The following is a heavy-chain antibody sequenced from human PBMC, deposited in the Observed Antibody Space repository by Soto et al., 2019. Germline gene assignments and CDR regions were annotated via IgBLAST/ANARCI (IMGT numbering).Heavy chain of an antibody. CDR3: AKGLRRLLRTQYYYGLDV. CDR2: ISGSGGST. Sequence: LRLSCAASGFTFSPYAMSWVRQAPGKGLEWVSSISGSGGSTHYADSVKGRFTVSRDNSKRALSLQMSSLREEDTATYYCAKGLRRLLRTQYYYGLDVWGRGTTVTVSS. CDR1: GFTFSPYA. J-gene: IGHJ6*02. V-gene: IGHV3-23*01. D-gene: IGHD3-10*01.